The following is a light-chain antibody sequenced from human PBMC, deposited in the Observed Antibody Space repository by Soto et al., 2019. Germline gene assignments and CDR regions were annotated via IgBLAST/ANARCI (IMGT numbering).Light chain of an antibody. CDR3: SSYATSSTPLYV. Sequence: QSVLTQPASVSGSPGQSITISCTGTSSDVGGYNYVSWYQQHPGKAPKLIIYDVSNRPSGVSNRFSGSKSGNTGSLTISGLLAEDEADYYCSSYATSSTPLYVFGTGTKLTVL. V-gene: IGLV2-14*01. J-gene: IGLJ1*01. CDR2: DVS. CDR1: SSDVGGYNY.